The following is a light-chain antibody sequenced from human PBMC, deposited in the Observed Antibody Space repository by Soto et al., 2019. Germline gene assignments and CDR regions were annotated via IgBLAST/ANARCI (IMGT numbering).Light chain of an antibody. CDR2: SAS. J-gene: IGKJ1*01. Sequence: EIGLTQSPGTLSLSPGERATVSCRASQSVSSNYLALYQQKPGQAPRFLIHSASSRATGIPDRFSASGSGTDFTLTISRLELEDFAVYYCQQYSASPRTFGQGTKVDIK. CDR3: QQYSASPRT. V-gene: IGKV3-20*01. CDR1: QSVSSNY.